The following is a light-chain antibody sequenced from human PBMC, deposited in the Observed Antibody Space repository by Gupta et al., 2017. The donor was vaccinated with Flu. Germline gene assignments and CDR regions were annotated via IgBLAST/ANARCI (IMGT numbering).Light chain of an antibody. J-gene: IGKJ1*01. V-gene: IGKV1-5*03. CDR1: QSISCG. Sequence: DIQMTQCTSTLSSSVGDRVTITCRASQSISCGLAWYQQKPGKAPYLLIYTACILEAGVPSRVSGSGSGTDFTLTISSLQPEDFATYYCQQYKDFSWTFGQGTRVEVK. CDR2: TAC. CDR3: QQYKDFSWT.